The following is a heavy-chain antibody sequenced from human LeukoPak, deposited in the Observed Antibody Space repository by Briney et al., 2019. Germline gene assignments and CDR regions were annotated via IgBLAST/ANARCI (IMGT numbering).Heavy chain of an antibody. D-gene: IGHD2-2*01. V-gene: IGHV3-23*01. Sequence: PGGSLRLSCAASGFTLSSYAMSWVRQAPGKGLEWVSAVSGSGGTTYYADSVKGRFTISRGNSKNTLYLQMNSLRAEDTAVYYCAKLVPAARPYFDYWGQGTLVTVSS. CDR3: AKLVPAARPYFDY. J-gene: IGHJ4*02. CDR2: VSGSGGTT. CDR1: GFTLSSYA.